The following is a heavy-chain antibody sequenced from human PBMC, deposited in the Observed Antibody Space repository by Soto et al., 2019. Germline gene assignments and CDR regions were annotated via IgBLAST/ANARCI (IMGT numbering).Heavy chain of an antibody. V-gene: IGHV1-69*06. CDR2: IIPIFGTA. D-gene: IGHD6-19*01. J-gene: IGHJ6*02. Sequence: ASVKVSCKASGGTFSSYAISWVRQARGQGLEWMGGIIPIFGTANYAQKFQGRVTITADKSTSTAYMELSSLRSEDTAVYYCARGRGGWPRYGMDVWGQGTTVTVSS. CDR3: ARGRGGWPRYGMDV. CDR1: GGTFSSYA.